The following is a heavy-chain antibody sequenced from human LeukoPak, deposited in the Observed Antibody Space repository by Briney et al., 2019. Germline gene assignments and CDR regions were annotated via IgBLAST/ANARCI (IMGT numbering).Heavy chain of an antibody. J-gene: IGHJ4*02. D-gene: IGHD3-3*01. Sequence: KPGGSLRLSCAASGLIFSSYSMSWVRQAPGKGLEWVSSISSSATYIYYADSVKGRFTISRDDAKNSLYLQMNSLRAEDTALYYCARDWSGEDYWGQGTLVTVSS. CDR1: GLIFSSYS. CDR3: ARDWSGEDY. V-gene: IGHV3-21*01. CDR2: ISSSATYI.